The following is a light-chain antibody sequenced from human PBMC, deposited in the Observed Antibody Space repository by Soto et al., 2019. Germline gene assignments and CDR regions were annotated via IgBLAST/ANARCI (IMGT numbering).Light chain of an antibody. CDR1: SSNIGAGYD. CDR3: QSYDSSVV. Sequence: QSVLTQPPSVSGAPGQRVTISCTGSSSNIGAGYDVHWYQQLPGTAPKLLIYGNSNRPSGVPDRFSGSKSGTSASLAITGLQAEDEADYYCQSYDSSVVFGGGTKLPVL. V-gene: IGLV1-40*01. CDR2: GNS. J-gene: IGLJ2*01.